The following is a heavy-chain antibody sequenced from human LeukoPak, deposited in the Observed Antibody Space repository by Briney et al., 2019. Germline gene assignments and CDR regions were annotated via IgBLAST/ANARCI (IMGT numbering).Heavy chain of an antibody. CDR3: AKVRHYSGNSPYFDS. J-gene: IGHJ4*02. V-gene: IGHV3-23*01. Sequence: GGSLRLSCSASGFTFANYAMSWVRQAPGKGLEWVSSVSGSGGETHSTDSVRGRFTISRDNSKGTLYLQMSSLRAEDTAVYYCAKVRHYSGNSPYFDSWGQGTLVTVSS. D-gene: IGHD3-22*01. CDR2: VSGSGGET. CDR1: GFTFANYA.